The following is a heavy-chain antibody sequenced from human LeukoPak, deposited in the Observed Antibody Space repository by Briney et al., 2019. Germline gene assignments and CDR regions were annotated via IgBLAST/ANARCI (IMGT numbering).Heavy chain of an antibody. CDR1: GFTFSSYG. D-gene: IGHD4-17*01. J-gene: IGHJ4*02. CDR2: ISYDGSNK. V-gene: IGHV3-30*18. Sequence: PGRSLRLSCAASGFTFSSYGMHWVRQAPGKGLEWVAVISYDGSNKYYADSVKGRFTISRDNSKNTLYLQMNSLRAEDTAVYYCAKDTSTVTPYYFDYWGQGILVTVSS. CDR3: AKDTSTVTPYYFDY.